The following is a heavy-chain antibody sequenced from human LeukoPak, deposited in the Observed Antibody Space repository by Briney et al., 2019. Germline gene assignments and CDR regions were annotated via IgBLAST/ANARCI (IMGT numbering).Heavy chain of an antibody. J-gene: IGHJ5*02. CDR2: IYYSGST. D-gene: IGHD1-26*01. Sequence: PSETLSLTCTVSGGSISSYYWSWIRQPPGKGLEWIGYIYYSGSTNYNPSLKSRVTISVDTSKNQFSLKLSSVTAADTAVYYCARVMRVGAHNPWGQGTLVTVSS. V-gene: IGHV4-59*01. CDR3: ARVMRVGAHNP. CDR1: GGSISSYY.